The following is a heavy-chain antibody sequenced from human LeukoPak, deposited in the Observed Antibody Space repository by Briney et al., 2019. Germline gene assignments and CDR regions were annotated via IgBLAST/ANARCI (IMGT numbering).Heavy chain of an antibody. J-gene: IGHJ4*02. V-gene: IGHV3-20*04. Sequence: GGSLRLSCAASGFTFDDYGLSWLRQAPGKGLEWVAGINWNGGSTGYADSVKGRFTISRDNAKNYLYLQMNSLRAEDTALYYCASLEWGILRYWGQGTLVTVSS. D-gene: IGHD2-21*01. CDR2: INWNGGST. CDR1: GFTFDDYG. CDR3: ASLEWGILRY.